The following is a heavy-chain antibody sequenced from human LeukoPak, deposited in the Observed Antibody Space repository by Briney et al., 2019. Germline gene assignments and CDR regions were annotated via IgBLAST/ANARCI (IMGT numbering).Heavy chain of an antibody. V-gene: IGHV3-30*18. Sequence: GGSLRLSCAASGFTFSSYGMRWVRQAPGKGLEWVAVISYDGSNKYYADSVKGRFTISRDNSKNTLYLQMNSLRAEDTAVYYCAKNGADFWSGYSSLEAFDIWGQGTMVTVSS. D-gene: IGHD3-3*01. CDR1: GFTFSSYG. CDR2: ISYDGSNK. CDR3: AKNGADFWSGYSSLEAFDI. J-gene: IGHJ3*02.